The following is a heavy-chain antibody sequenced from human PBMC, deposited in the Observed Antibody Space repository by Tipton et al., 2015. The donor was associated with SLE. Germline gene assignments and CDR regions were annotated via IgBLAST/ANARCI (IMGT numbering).Heavy chain of an antibody. Sequence: TLSLTCTVSGGSLSNSYWSWIRQAPGKGLEWIGYMFYSGGSNYNPSLKSRVTISLDTSKNQFSLKLSSVTAADTAVYYCARHLTPSSGSPRGAFDIWGQGTMVSVSS. CDR2: MFYSGGS. CDR1: GGSLSNSY. V-gene: IGHV4-59*08. D-gene: IGHD1-26*01. J-gene: IGHJ3*02. CDR3: ARHLTPSSGSPRGAFDI.